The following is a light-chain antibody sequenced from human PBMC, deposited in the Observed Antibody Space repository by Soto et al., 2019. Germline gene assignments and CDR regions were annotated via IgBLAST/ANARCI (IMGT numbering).Light chain of an antibody. Sequence: QSALTQPRSVSGSPGQSVTISCTGTSSDVGGYNYVSWYQQHPGKAPKLMIFDVSNRPSGVTDRFAGSKSGNTASLTISGLPAEDEADYYCCSYGGWSSVIFGGGTKLTVL. CDR3: CSYGGWSSVI. J-gene: IGLJ2*01. CDR1: SSDVGGYNY. V-gene: IGLV2-11*01. CDR2: DVS.